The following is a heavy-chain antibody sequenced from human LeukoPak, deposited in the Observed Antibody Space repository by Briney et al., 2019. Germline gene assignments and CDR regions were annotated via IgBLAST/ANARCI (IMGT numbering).Heavy chain of an antibody. CDR2: ISTISIYI. J-gene: IGHJ5*02. D-gene: IGHD1-26*01. CDR1: GFTFSSYS. Sequence: GGSLGLSCAASGFTFSSYSMNWVRQAPGKGREGVSSISTISIYIYYADSVKGRFTISRDNAKNSLFLQMNSLRAEDTAVYYCARDGAGWDNWFDPWGQGTLVTVSS. V-gene: IGHV3-21*01. CDR3: ARDGAGWDNWFDP.